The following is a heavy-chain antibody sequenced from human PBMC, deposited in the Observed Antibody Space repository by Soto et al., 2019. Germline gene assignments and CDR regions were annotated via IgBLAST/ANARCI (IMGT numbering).Heavy chain of an antibody. D-gene: IGHD6-19*01. CDR3: ARDLVGSGWYVDY. Sequence: QVQLVESGGGVVQPGRSLRLSCAASGFTFSSYGMHWVRQAPGKGLEWVAVIWYDGSNKYYADSVKGRFTISRDNSKNTLYLQMNSLRAEDTAVYYCARDLVGSGWYVDYWGQGTLVTVAS. V-gene: IGHV3-33*01. J-gene: IGHJ4*02. CDR2: IWYDGSNK. CDR1: GFTFSSYG.